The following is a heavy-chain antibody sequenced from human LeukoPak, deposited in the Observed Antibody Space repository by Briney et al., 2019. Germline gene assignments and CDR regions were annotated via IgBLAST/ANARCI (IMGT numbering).Heavy chain of an antibody. J-gene: IGHJ4*02. V-gene: IGHV4-39*07. CDR2: IYYSGST. CDR1: GGSISSSSYY. D-gene: IGHD1-26*01. CDR3: ARELLSGSYYSYGY. Sequence: PSETLSLACTVSGGSISSSSYYWGWIRQPPGKGLEWIGTIYYSGSTYYNPSLKSRVTISVDTSKNQFSLKLSSVTAADTAVYYCARELLSGSYYSYGYWGQGTLVTVSS.